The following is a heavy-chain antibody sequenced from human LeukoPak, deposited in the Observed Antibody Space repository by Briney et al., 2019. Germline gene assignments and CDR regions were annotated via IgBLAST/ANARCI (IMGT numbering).Heavy chain of an antibody. CDR1: GFTFSSYW. CDR2: INSDGSST. CDR3: ARVYFDFYYGSGYYSH. V-gene: IGHV3-74*01. Sequence: GGSLRLSCAASGFTFSSYWMHWVRQAPGRGLVWVSRINSDGSSTSYADSVKGRFTISRDNAKNTLYLRMNSLRAEDTAVYYCARVYFDFYYGSGYYSHWGQGTLVTVSS. J-gene: IGHJ4*02. D-gene: IGHD3-22*01.